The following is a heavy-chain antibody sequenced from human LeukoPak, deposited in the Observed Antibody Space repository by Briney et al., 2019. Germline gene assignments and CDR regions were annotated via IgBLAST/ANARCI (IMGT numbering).Heavy chain of an antibody. V-gene: IGHV4-59*01. J-gene: IGHJ3*02. Sequence: SETLSLTCTVSDGSIISYYWSWIRQPPGKGLEWIGYIYYSGSTNYNPSLKSRVTISVDTSKNQFSLKLSSVTAADTAVYYCAREPVEDAFDIWGQGTMVTVSS. CDR1: DGSIISYY. CDR3: AREPVEDAFDI. CDR2: IYYSGST. D-gene: IGHD1-14*01.